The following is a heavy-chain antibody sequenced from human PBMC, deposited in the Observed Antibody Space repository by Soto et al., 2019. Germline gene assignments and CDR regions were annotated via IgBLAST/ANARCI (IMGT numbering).Heavy chain of an antibody. Sequence: QVQLVQSGAEVKKPGASVKVSCKASGYTFTSYGISWVRQAPGQGLEWMGWISAYNGNTNYAQKLQGRVTMTTDPSTSTAYMELRSLRSDDTAVYYCARAYYDILTGYPHAFDIWGHGTMVTVSS. CDR3: ARAYYDILTGYPHAFDI. CDR2: ISAYNGNT. V-gene: IGHV1-18*01. J-gene: IGHJ3*02. CDR1: GYTFTSYG. D-gene: IGHD3-9*01.